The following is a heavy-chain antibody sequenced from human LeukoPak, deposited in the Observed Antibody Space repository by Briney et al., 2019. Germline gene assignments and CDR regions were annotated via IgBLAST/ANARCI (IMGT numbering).Heavy chain of an antibody. V-gene: IGHV3-30*02. CDR3: AVSDYGDDGWVY. CDR1: GFTFSSYG. CDR2: IRYDGSNK. Sequence: GGSLRLSCAESGFTFSSYGMQWVRQAPGKGLEWVASIRYDGSNKYYADSVKGRFTISRDNSKNTLYLQMNSLRAEDTAVYYCAVSDYGDDGWVYWGQGTLVTVSS. D-gene: IGHD4-17*01. J-gene: IGHJ4*02.